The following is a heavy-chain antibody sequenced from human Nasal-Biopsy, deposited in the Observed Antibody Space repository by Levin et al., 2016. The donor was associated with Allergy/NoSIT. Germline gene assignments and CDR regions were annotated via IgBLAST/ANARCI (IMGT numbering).Heavy chain of an antibody. CDR2: IYYSGKT. J-gene: IGHJ4*02. Sequence: SETLSLTCTVSGASVTSSGHHWSWIRQRPGKGLEWIGYIYYSGKTYYNPSLKSRVTLSVDTSKNQFSLEVKSVTAADTAVYYCARRTDSDSYFFDFWGQGTLVTVSS. V-gene: IGHV4-31*03. CDR1: GASVTSSGHH. CDR3: ARRTDSDSYFFDF. D-gene: IGHD4-11*01.